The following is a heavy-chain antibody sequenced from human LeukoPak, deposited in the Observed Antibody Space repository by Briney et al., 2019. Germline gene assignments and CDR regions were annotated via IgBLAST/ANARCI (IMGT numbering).Heavy chain of an antibody. CDR2: INPDSGGT. D-gene: IGHD5-18*01. J-gene: IGHJ4*02. CDR3: ARAPPRDTLDS. CDR1: GYTFTGYF. V-gene: IGHV1-2*02. Sequence: ASVKVSCKSSGYTFTGYFIHWVRQAPGQGLERMGWINPDSGGTNYAQKFQGRVTMTRDTSIDTAYMDLSRLTSHDTAVYYCARAPPRDTLDSWGQGTLVTVSS.